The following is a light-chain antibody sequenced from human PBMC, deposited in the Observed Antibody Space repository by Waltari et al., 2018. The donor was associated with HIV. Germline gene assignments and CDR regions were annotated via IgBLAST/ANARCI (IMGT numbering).Light chain of an antibody. CDR3: MQALQTPLT. Sequence: DIVMTQSPLSLPVTPGEPASISCRSSQSLLHSNGYNYLDWYLQKPGQSPQLLTYLGSTRASGVPDRFSGSGSGTDFTLKISRVEAEDVGVYYCMQALQTPLTFGQGTKVEIK. CDR2: LGS. V-gene: IGKV2-28*01. CDR1: QSLLHSNGYNY. J-gene: IGKJ1*01.